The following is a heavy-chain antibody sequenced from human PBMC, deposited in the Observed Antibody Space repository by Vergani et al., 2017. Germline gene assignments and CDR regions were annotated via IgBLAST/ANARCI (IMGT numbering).Heavy chain of an antibody. CDR1: GYTFTGYY. V-gene: IGHV1-46*01. J-gene: IGHJ4*02. D-gene: IGHD2-15*01. CDR3: ASCRGGSCYFFDY. CDR2: INPSGGST. Sequence: QVQLVQSGAEVKKPGSSVKVSCKASGYTFTGYYMHWVRQAPGQGLEWMGIINPSGGSTSYAQKFQGRVTMTRDTSTSTVYMELSSLRSEDTAVYYCASCRGGSCYFFDYWGQGTLVTVSS.